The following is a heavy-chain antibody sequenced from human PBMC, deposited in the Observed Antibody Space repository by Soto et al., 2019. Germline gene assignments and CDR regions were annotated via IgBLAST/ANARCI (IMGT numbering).Heavy chain of an antibody. CDR2: IYHSGST. Sequence: SETLSLTCAVSGGSISSGGYSWSWIRQPPGKGLEWIGYIYHSGSTYYNPSLKSRVTISVDRSKNQFSLKLSSVTAADTAVYYCARDRRGLRLEELSPWGQGTLVTVSS. CDR1: GGSISSGGYS. CDR3: ARDRRGLRLEELSP. J-gene: IGHJ4*02. D-gene: IGHD3-16*02. V-gene: IGHV4-30-2*01.